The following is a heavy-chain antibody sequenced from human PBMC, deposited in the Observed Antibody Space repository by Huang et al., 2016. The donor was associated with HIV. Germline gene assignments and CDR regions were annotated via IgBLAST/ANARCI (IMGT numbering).Heavy chain of an antibody. V-gene: IGHV4-34*01. J-gene: IGHJ5*02. CDR3: AREIMISFGGPFDP. CDR2: INHRGTT. CDR1: GGSFSSYY. Sequence: QVQLHQWGAGLLKPSETLSLTCAVYGGSFSSYYWNWIRQSPGKGLEWIGQINHRGTTTYNPSLKSGVTMSVDTSKNQFSLKLNAVTAADTAVYYCAREIMISFGGPFDPWGQGTLVTVSS. D-gene: IGHD3-16*01.